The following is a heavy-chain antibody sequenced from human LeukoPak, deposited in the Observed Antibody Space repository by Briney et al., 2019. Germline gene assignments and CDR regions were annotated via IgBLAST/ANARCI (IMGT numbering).Heavy chain of an antibody. J-gene: IGHJ6*02. CDR3: ASYYYGMDV. CDR1: GFTFSSYW. V-gene: IGHV3-74*01. CDR2: INSDGSIT. Sequence: PGGSLRLSCAASGFTFSSYWIHWVRRVPGKGLVWVSRINSDGSITSYADSVKGRFTISRDNAKNTLYLQMNSLRAEDTAVYYCASYYYGMDVWGQGTTVTVSS.